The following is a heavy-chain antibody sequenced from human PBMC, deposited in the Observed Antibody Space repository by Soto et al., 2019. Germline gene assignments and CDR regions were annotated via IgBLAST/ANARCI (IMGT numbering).Heavy chain of an antibody. CDR3: ASVYSSSWTVNWFDP. Sequence: SETLSLTCAVYGGSFSGYYWSWIRQPPGKGLEWIGEINHSGSTNYNPSLKSRVTISVDTSKNQFSLKLSSVTAADTAVYYCASVYSSSWTVNWFDPWGQGTLVTVSS. D-gene: IGHD6-13*01. J-gene: IGHJ5*02. CDR2: INHSGST. CDR1: GGSFSGYY. V-gene: IGHV4-34*01.